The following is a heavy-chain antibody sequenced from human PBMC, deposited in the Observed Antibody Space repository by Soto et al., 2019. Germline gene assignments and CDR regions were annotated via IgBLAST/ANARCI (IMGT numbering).Heavy chain of an antibody. CDR3: ARGYGRNFDY. Sequence: PSETLALTCSGSGGCISSISYFWGWIRRPPGKGLEGIGSIYYSGSTYYNPSLKSRVTVSVDTSKNQFSLKLSSVTAADTAVYYCARGYGRNFDYWGQGTLVTVSS. V-gene: IGHV4-39*01. D-gene: IGHD5-18*01. CDR2: IYYSGST. CDR1: GGCISSISYF. J-gene: IGHJ4*02.